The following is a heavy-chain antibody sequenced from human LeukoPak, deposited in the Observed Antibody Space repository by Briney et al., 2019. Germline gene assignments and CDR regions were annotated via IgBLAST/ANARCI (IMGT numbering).Heavy chain of an antibody. CDR2: IKQDGSEK. CDR1: GFTFSSYW. V-gene: IGHV3-7*03. Sequence: GGSLRLSCAASGFTFSSYWMSWVRQAPGKGPEWVANIKQDGSEKYYVDSVKGRFTISRDNAKNSLYLQMNSLRAEDTAVYYCAREYSSGWDDYYFDYWGQGTLVTVSS. D-gene: IGHD6-19*01. J-gene: IGHJ4*02. CDR3: AREYSSGWDDYYFDY.